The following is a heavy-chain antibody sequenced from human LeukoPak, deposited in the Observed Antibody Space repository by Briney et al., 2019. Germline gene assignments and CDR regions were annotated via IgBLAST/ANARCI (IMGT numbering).Heavy chain of an antibody. J-gene: IGHJ4*02. V-gene: IGHV4-34*01. CDR3: ATCGGGIAAAGSLDY. CDR1: GGSFSGYY. Sequence: PSETLSLTCAVYGGSFSGYYWSWIRQPPGKGLEWIGEINHSGSTNYNPSLKSRVTISVDTSKNQFSLKLNSVTAADTAVYYCATCGGGIAAAGSLDYWGQGTLVTVSS. D-gene: IGHD6-13*01. CDR2: INHSGST.